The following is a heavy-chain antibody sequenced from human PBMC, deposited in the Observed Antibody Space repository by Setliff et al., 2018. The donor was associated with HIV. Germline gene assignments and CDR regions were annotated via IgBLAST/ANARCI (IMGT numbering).Heavy chain of an antibody. CDR1: GGSISSGDYY. CDR3: ARDTPVGAFDI. J-gene: IGHJ3*02. Sequence: SETLSLTCTVSGGSISSGDYYWSWIRQHPRKGLEWIGYIYYTGSTYYNPSLKSRVTISVDTSKNQFSLKLSSVTAADTAVYYCARDTPVGAFDIWGQGTMVTVSS. CDR2: IYYTGST. V-gene: IGHV4-31*03.